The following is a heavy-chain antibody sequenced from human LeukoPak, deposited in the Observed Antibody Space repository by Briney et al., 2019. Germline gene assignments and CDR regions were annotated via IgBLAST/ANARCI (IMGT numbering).Heavy chain of an antibody. V-gene: IGHV1-69*05. Sequence: SVKVSCKTSGGTFNTFAISWVRQAPGQGPEWMGSIIPIFETAGYAQNFQGRVTITRDESMSRAYMELSSLRSEDTAVYYCAGTTVGLIDATDYWGQGTLVSVS. CDR1: GGTFNTFA. CDR2: IIPIFETA. J-gene: IGHJ4*02. D-gene: IGHD3-3*01. CDR3: AGTTVGLIDATDY.